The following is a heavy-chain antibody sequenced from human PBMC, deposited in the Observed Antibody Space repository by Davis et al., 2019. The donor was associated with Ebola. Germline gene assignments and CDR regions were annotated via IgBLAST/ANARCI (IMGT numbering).Heavy chain of an antibody. CDR3: AREDQYNTFDY. D-gene: IGHD1-1*01. CDR2: INQDGSGK. V-gene: IGHV3-7*01. J-gene: IGHJ4*02. Sequence: GEFLKISCIVSGFSFSNYWMSWVRQAPGKGLEWVANINQDGSGKYYVDSVKGRFTISRDNVENSLYLQINSLRAEDTAVYYCAREDQYNTFDYWGQGALVTVSS. CDR1: GFSFSNYW.